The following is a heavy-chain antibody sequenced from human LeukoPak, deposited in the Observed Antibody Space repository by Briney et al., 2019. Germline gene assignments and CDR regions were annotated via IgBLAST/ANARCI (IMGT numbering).Heavy chain of an antibody. CDR3: AHLGYDILTGYYN. V-gene: IGHV3-23*01. J-gene: IGHJ4*02. Sequence: GSLRLSCAASGFTFSSYAMSWVRQVPGKGLEWVSAISGSGSDTYYADSVKGRFTVSRDNSKNMLYLQMNSLRAEDTAVYYCAHLGYDILTGYYNWGQGTLVFVSS. D-gene: IGHD3-9*01. CDR2: ISGSGSDT. CDR1: GFTFSSYA.